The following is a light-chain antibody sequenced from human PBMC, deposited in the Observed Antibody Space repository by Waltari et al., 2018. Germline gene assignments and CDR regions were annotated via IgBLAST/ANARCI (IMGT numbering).Light chain of an antibody. CDR2: ETE. V-gene: IGLV1-51*02. Sequence: QSVLTQPPSVSAAPGQKVTISCSGRTSNIGKNYCPWYQQPPGAAPKVFIYETEKRPSGIPDRFSGSKSGTSASLGITGLQTGDEAAYYCGTWDNNLSALVFGTGTKLTVL. J-gene: IGLJ2*01. CDR3: GTWDNNLSALV. CDR1: TSNIGKNY.